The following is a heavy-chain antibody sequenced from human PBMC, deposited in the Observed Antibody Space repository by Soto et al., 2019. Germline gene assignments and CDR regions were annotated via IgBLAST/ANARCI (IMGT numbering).Heavy chain of an antibody. J-gene: IGHJ4*02. Sequence: TKSHTSTVSAGSLRSHYCTWIRQPPGKGLEWLGYIFYSGSTFYNPSLKSRVTISIHTSKSQFSLQLTSVTAADSALYYCARGAAGTAGVDFWVQGTLVIVSS. CDR1: AGSLRSHY. D-gene: IGHD1-1*01. V-gene: IGHV4-59*11. CDR3: ARGAAGTAGVDF. CDR2: IFYSGST.